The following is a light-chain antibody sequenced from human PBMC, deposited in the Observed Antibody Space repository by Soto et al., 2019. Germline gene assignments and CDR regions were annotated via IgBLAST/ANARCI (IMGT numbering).Light chain of an antibody. V-gene: IGKV3-20*01. CDR1: QSVSSSY. CDR3: QQYGSSPFLT. Sequence: EIVLTQPPGTLSLSPGERATLSCRASQSVSSSYLAWYQQKPGQAPRLLIYGASSRATGIPDRFSGSGSGTDFTLTISRLEPEDFAVYYCQQYGSSPFLTFGGGTKVDIK. CDR2: GAS. J-gene: IGKJ4*01.